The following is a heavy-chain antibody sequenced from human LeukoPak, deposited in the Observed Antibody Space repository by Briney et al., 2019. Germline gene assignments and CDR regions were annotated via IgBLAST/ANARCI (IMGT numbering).Heavy chain of an antibody. V-gene: IGHV3-7*04. J-gene: IGHJ4*02. CDR3: VRGDGYFES. D-gene: IGHD2-21*01. CDR1: GFNFSDSR. CDR2: VNRDGTEK. Sequence: GASLRLSCVTSGFNFSDSRMTWVRQAPGKGLQWVANVNRDGTEKHFLDSVEGRFTISRDNAKKSLYLQMSSLRPQDTAVYFCVRGDGYFESWGQGTLVTVS.